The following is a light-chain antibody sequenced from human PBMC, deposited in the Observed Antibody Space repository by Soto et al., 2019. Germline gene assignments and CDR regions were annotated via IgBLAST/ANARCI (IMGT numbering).Light chain of an antibody. Sequence: QSVLTQPASVSGSPGQSITISCTGTSSDVGSYNLVSWYQQHPGKAPKLMIYEGTKRPSGLSNRFSGSKSGNTASLRISGLQAEDEAGYYCCSYAGTSHVFGTGTKVTV. CDR1: SSDVGSYNL. J-gene: IGLJ1*01. CDR3: CSYAGTSHV. CDR2: EGT. V-gene: IGLV2-23*01.